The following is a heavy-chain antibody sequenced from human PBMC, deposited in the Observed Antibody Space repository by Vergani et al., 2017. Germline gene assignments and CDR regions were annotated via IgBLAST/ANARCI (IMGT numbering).Heavy chain of an antibody. CDR3: TRGGVVKGMATISYFDY. CDR1: GFTFGDYA. V-gene: IGHV3-49*03. J-gene: IGHJ4*02. D-gene: IGHD5-24*01. Sequence: EVQLVESGGGLVQPGRSLRLSCTASGFTFGDYAMSWFRQAPGKGLEWVGFIRSKAYGGTTEYAASVKGRFTISRDDSKSIAYLQMNSLKTEDTAVYCCTRGGVVKGMATISYFDYWGQGTLVTVSS. CDR2: IRSKAYGGTT.